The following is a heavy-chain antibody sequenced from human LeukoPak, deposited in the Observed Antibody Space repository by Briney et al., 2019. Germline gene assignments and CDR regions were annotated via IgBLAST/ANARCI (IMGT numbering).Heavy chain of an antibody. D-gene: IGHD2-2*01. CDR2: ISGSGTTI. V-gene: IGHV3-11*01. CDR1: GFTFSDYY. J-gene: IGHJ4*02. Sequence: GGSLRLSCAASGFTFSDYYMSWISQTPGKGLEWISYISGSGTTIYSADSLKGRFTISRDAAKNSLFLQMNSLRDEDTAVYYCARRTSHSYFDYWGQGTLVTVSS. CDR3: ARRTSHSYFDY.